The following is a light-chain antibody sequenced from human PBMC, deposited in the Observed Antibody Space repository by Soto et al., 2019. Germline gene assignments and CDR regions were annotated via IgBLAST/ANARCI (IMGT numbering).Light chain of an antibody. CDR2: DVG. CDR3: CSYAGSNTWV. CDR1: SGDVGGYNY. Sequence: QSALTQPRSVSGSPGQPATISCTGTSGDVGGYNYVSWFQQHPGKAPRLMIYDVGKRPSGVPDRFSGSKSGDTASLTISGLQADDEADYYCCSYAGSNTWVFGGGTKLTVL. V-gene: IGLV2-11*01. J-gene: IGLJ3*02.